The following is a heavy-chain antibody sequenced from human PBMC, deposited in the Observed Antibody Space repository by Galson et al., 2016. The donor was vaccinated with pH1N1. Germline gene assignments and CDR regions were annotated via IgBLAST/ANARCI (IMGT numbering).Heavy chain of an antibody. CDR3: ARERAFGGVIEY. V-gene: IGHV3-11*04. Sequence: SLRLSCAASGFSFSSYWMSWIRQAPGKGLDWVSHICSSGSNIFYADSVKGRVTISRDDARNTLFLQMDSLRVEDTAVYYCARERAFGGVIEYWGQGTLVTVSS. CDR2: ICSSGSNI. D-gene: IGHD3-16*01. J-gene: IGHJ4*02. CDR1: GFSFSSYW.